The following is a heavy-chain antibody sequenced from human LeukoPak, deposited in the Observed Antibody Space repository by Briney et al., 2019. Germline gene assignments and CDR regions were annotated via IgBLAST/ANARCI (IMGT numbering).Heavy chain of an antibody. Sequence: PSETLSLTCTASGRSISSYYWSWIRQPAGKGLEWIGRIYTNGSTNYNPSLKSRVTMSVDTSKNQFSLKLSSVTAADTAVYYCARDRTPDWFDPWGQGTLVTVSS. J-gene: IGHJ5*02. CDR1: GRSISSYY. CDR2: IYTNGST. CDR3: ARDRTPDWFDP. V-gene: IGHV4-4*07.